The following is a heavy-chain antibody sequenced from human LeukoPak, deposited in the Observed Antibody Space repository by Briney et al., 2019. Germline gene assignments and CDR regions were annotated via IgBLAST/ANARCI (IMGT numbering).Heavy chain of an antibody. J-gene: IGHJ4*02. D-gene: IGHD3-16*01. Sequence: LPGRSLRLSCAASGFTFSSYGMHWVRQAPGKGLEWVAVIWYDGSNKYYADSVKGRFTISRDNSKNTPYLQMNSLRAEDTAVYYCARDFRGGARAFDYWGQGTLVTVSS. CDR3: ARDFRGGARAFDY. V-gene: IGHV3-33*01. CDR2: IWYDGSNK. CDR1: GFTFSSYG.